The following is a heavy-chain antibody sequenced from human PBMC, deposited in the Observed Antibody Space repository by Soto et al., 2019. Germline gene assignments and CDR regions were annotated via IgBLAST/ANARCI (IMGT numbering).Heavy chain of an antibody. CDR3: ASDPYDDFNAFDF. D-gene: IGHD4-17*01. Sequence: QMHLQASGPGLVRPSGTLSLTCAVSGVPITSRNFWSWVRQPPGKGLEWIGEVFVGGATTYNPSLKSRVTMSVDMAKSQFSLNLASVTAADTAVYYCASDPYDDFNAFDFWGQGIPVTVSS. J-gene: IGHJ4*02. V-gene: IGHV4-4*02. CDR1: GVPITSRNF. CDR2: VFVGGAT.